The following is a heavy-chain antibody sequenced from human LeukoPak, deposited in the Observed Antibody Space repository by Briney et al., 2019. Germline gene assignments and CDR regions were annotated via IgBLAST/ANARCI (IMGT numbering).Heavy chain of an antibody. J-gene: IGHJ4*02. CDR1: GLTFSSSW. D-gene: IGHD6-13*01. CDR2: IKQDGSER. CDR3: ARGGYSSSWYWYY. Sequence: GGSLRLSCAASGLTFSSSWMTWVSQAAGKGLEWVANIKQDGSERYCVDSVKGRFTISRDNAKNSLYLQMNSLRAEDTAVYYCARGGYSSSWYWYYWGQGTLVTVSS. V-gene: IGHV3-7*01.